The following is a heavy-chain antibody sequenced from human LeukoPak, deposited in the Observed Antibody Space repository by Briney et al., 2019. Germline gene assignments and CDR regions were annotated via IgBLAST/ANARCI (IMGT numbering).Heavy chain of an antibody. CDR2: ISAYNGNT. D-gene: IGHD5-18*01. CDR1: GYTFTSYG. J-gene: IGHJ3*02. Sequence: GASVKVSCKASGYTFTSYGISWVRQAPGQGLEWMGWISAYNGNTNYAQKLQGRVTMTTDTSTSTAYMELRSLRSDDTAVYYCARSRGGIQLWLRAAFDIWGQGTMVTVSS. V-gene: IGHV1-18*01. CDR3: ARSRGGIQLWLRAAFDI.